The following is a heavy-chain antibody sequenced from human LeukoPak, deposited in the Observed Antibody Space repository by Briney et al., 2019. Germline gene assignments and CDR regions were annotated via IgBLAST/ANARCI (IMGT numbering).Heavy chain of an antibody. V-gene: IGHV1-69*13. CDR3: ARDEQDSSSWYARWFDP. J-gene: IGHJ5*02. Sequence: ASVKVSCKASGGTFSSYTISWVRQAPGQGLEWMGGIIPIFGTPHYAQTFQGRVTITADESTSTAYMELSSLRSEDTAVYYCARDEQDSSSWYARWFDPWGQGTLVTVSS. D-gene: IGHD6-13*01. CDR2: IIPIFGTP. CDR1: GGTFSSYT.